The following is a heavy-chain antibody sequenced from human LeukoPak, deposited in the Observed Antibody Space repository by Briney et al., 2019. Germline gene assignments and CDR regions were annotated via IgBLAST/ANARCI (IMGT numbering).Heavy chain of an antibody. J-gene: IGHJ4*02. Sequence: ASVKVSCKASGYTFTGYYMHWVRQAPGQGLEWMGWINPSSGGTNYAQKFQGRVTMTRDTSISTAYMELSRLRSDDTAVYYCARDQFYDSSGYYGGAGPVDYWGQGTLVTVSS. CDR1: GYTFTGYY. CDR2: INPSSGGT. D-gene: IGHD3-22*01. V-gene: IGHV1-2*02. CDR3: ARDQFYDSSGYYGGAGPVDY.